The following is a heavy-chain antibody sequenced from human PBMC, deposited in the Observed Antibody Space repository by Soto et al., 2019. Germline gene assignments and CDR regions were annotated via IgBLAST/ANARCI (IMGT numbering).Heavy chain of an antibody. D-gene: IGHD3-3*01. CDR3: ARALGNDFWTSDAFDI. J-gene: IGHJ3*02. V-gene: IGHV4-4*07. Sequence: QVQLQESGPGLVKASETLSLTCTVSGSSISGYYWNWVRQSAGKGLEWLGRVYTSGNNKYNPSLKSRVAMSAETSENSFSLTLRAVTAADTAVYYCARALGNDFWTSDAFDIWGPGTMITVSS. CDR2: VYTSGNN. CDR1: GSSISGYY.